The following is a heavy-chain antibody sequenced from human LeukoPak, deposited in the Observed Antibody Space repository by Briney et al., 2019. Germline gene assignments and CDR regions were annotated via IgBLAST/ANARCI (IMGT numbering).Heavy chain of an antibody. Sequence: ASVKVSCKASGYTFTSYDINWVRQAPGQGLECMGWISSYNGDTNYAQKLQGRVTMTTDTSTTTAYMELRSLRSDDTAVYYCARDVAYYDILTGSSGENDYWGQGTLVTVSS. D-gene: IGHD3-9*01. CDR1: GYTFTSYD. CDR2: ISSYNGDT. J-gene: IGHJ4*02. V-gene: IGHV1-18*01. CDR3: ARDVAYYDILTGSSGENDY.